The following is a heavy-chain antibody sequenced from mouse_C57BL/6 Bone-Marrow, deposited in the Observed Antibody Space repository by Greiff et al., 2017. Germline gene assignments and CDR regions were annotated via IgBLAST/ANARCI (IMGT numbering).Heavy chain of an antibody. CDR1: GYTFTSYW. V-gene: IGHV1-64*01. CDR3: ARRSHHYIGYAMDY. D-gene: IGHD1-3*01. J-gene: IGHJ4*01. Sequence: QVQLQQSGAELVKPGASVKLSCKASGYTFTSYWMHWVKQRPGQGLEWIGMIHPNSGSTNYNEKFKSKATLTVDKSSSTAYMQLSSLTSEDSAVYYCARRSHHYIGYAMDYWGQGTSVTVSS. CDR2: IHPNSGST.